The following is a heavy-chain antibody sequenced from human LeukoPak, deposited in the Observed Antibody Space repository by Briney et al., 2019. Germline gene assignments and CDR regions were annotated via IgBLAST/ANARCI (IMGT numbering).Heavy chain of an antibody. D-gene: IGHD3-10*01. Sequence: SETLSLTCTVSGGSISSYYWSWIRQPPGKGLEWIGYIYYSGSTNYNPSLKSRVTISVDTSKNQFSLKLSSVTAADTAVYYCARVGGSGSYYNYYYYGMDVWGQGTTVTVSS. CDR2: IYYSGST. CDR3: ARVGGSGSYYNYYYYGMDV. V-gene: IGHV4-59*12. CDR1: GGSISSYY. J-gene: IGHJ6*02.